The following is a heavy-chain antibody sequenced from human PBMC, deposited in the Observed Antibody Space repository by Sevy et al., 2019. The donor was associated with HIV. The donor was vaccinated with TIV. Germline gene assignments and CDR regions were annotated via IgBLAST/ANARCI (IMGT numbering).Heavy chain of an antibody. CDR3: AREDIRVAGIGYYFHS. D-gene: IGHD6-19*01. CDR1: GFSISGYV. J-gene: IGHJ4*02. V-gene: IGHV3-33*01. CDR2: IWYDGTNK. Sequence: GGSLRLSCAASGFSISGYVMHWVRQAPGKGLEWVAAIWYDGTNKEYADSVKGRFTISRDNSKNTLYLQMNSLRAEDTAVYYCAREDIRVAGIGYYFHSWGQGTLVTVSS.